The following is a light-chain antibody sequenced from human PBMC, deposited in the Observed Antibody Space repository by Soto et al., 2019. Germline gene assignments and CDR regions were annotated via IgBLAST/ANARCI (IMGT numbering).Light chain of an antibody. V-gene: IGKV1-39*01. CDR2: AAS. CDR1: QSISVH. J-gene: IGKJ2*01. Sequence: DIQMTQSPSSLSASVGDTVTITCRASQSISVHLNWYQQKGGKVPKLLIYAASNLYSGVPSRFSGSGSETHFALNISSLQPEDLATYYCHQSSITPYPFGQGTRLEIK. CDR3: HQSSITPYP.